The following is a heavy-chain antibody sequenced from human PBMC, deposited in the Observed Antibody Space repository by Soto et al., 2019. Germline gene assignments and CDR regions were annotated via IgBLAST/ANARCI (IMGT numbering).Heavy chain of an antibody. J-gene: IGHJ4*02. D-gene: IGHD3-22*01. CDR2: ISSSSSTI. CDR1: GFTFSSYS. Sequence: GGSLRLSCAASGFTFSSYSMNWVRQAPGKGLEWVSYISSSSSTIYYADSVKGRFTISRANAKNSLYLQMNSLRDEDTAVYYCARDRGAIYYYDSSGYYYFDYWGQGTLVTVSS. V-gene: IGHV3-48*02. CDR3: ARDRGAIYYYDSSGYYYFDY.